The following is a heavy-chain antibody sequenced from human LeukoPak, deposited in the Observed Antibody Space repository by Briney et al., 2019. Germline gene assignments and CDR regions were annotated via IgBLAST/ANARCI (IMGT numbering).Heavy chain of an antibody. V-gene: IGHV3-23*01. CDR2: TSGSGGST. CDR3: AKGGDYEIYYYYYYMDV. CDR1: GFTFSNYA. Sequence: GGSLRLSCAASGFTFSNYAMSWVRQAPGKGLEWVSATSGSGGSTYYADSVKGRFTISRDNSKNTLYLQLNSLRAEDTAVYYCAKGGDYEIYYYYYYMDVWGKGTTVTVSS. J-gene: IGHJ6*03. D-gene: IGHD4-17*01.